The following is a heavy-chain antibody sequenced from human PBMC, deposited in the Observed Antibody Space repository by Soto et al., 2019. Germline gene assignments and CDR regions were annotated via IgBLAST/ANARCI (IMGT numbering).Heavy chain of an antibody. V-gene: IGHV4-30-4*01. Sequence: SETLSLTCTGSGGSISIGDYYLSWIRQPPGKGLEWIGYIYYSGSTYYNPSLKSRATISVDTSKNQFSLKLSSVTAADTAVYYCASDLGYCSSTSCYPAGGVDPWGQGTLVTVSS. CDR3: ASDLGYCSSTSCYPAGGVDP. CDR1: GGSISIGDYY. J-gene: IGHJ5*02. D-gene: IGHD2-2*01. CDR2: IYYSGST.